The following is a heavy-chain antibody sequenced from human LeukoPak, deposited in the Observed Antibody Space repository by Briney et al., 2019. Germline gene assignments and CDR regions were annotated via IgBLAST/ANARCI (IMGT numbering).Heavy chain of an antibody. D-gene: IGHD3-16*01. V-gene: IGHV4-59*12. J-gene: IGHJ6*03. Sequence: PSETLSLTCTVSSGSITNYYWSWIRQPPGKGLEWIGFIYYSGNTNYNPSLKSRVTISVDTSKNQFSLKLSSVTAADTAVYYCARDMRYYYYYMDVWGKGTTVTVSS. CDR1: SGSITNYY. CDR2: IYYSGNT. CDR3: ARDMRYYYYYMDV.